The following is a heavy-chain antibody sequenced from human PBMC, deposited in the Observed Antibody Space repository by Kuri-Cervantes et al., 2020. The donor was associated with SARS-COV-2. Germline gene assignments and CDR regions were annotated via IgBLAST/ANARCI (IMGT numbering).Heavy chain of an antibody. D-gene: IGHD1-26*01. CDR1: GFTFSSYA. Sequence: GGSLRLSCAASGFTFSSYAMHRVRQAPGKGLEWVAVISYDGSNKYYADSVKGRFTISRDNSKNTLYLQMNSLRAEDTAVYYCANSLLLSLDYWGQGTLVTVSS. J-gene: IGHJ4*02. V-gene: IGHV3-30-3*01. CDR3: ANSLLLSLDY. CDR2: ISYDGSNK.